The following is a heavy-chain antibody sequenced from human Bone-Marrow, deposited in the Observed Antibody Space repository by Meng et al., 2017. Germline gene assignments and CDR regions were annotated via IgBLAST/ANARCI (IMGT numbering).Heavy chain of an antibody. CDR1: GITLGKES. CDR3: AKYSYGLGDYFDY. D-gene: IGHD3-10*01. Sequence: VQLVKSGGGLVKPGGSLRFPCADTGITLGKESINWVRRAPGKGLEWLAALSGGGFTTYYADSVKGRFTISRHNSKNTLYLQVNSLRAEDPVLYYCAKYSYGLGDYFDYWAQGALVTVSS. J-gene: IGHJ4*02. CDR2: LSGGGFTT. V-gene: IGHV3-23*04.